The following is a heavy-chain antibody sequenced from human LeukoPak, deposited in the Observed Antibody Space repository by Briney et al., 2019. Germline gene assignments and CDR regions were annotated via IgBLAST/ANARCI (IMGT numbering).Heavy chain of an antibody. CDR3: ANADGYYGSGSYDY. D-gene: IGHD3-10*01. CDR1: GFTFSSYG. CDR2: IWYDGSNK. Sequence: GGSLRLSCAASGFTFSSYGMHWVRQAPGKGLEWVAVIWYDGSNKYYVDSVKGRFTISRDNSKNTLYLQMNSLRAEDTAVYYCANADGYYGSGSYDYWGQGTLVTVSS. V-gene: IGHV3-33*06. J-gene: IGHJ4*02.